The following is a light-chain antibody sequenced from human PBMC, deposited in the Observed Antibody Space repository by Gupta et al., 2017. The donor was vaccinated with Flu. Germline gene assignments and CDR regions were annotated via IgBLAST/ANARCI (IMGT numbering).Light chain of an antibody. CDR2: NAS. J-gene: IGKJ3*01. CDR3: QHYYHVPFA. CDR1: EDIQTH. V-gene: IGKV1-33*01. Sequence: EMTQSPSALPASVGDRLTITVQSSEDIQTHLNWFQQKPGKPPRLLFYNASNLEAGAPSRFSGGGSGTDFSFTITSVQPDDVATYSCQHYYHVPFAFGHGTKV.